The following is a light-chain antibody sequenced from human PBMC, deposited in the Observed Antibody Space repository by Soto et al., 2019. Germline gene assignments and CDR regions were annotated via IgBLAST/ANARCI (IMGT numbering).Light chain of an antibody. CDR2: DAS. J-gene: IGKJ4*01. V-gene: IGKV1-33*01. CDR1: QSISNY. Sequence: DIKMTQSPSSLSASVGDRVTITCRASQSISNYLNWYQQKSGKAPKLLIYDASDLETGVPSRFSGSGSGTDFTFTISSLQPEDIATYYCQQYDNLPLTFGGGTKVDIK. CDR3: QQYDNLPLT.